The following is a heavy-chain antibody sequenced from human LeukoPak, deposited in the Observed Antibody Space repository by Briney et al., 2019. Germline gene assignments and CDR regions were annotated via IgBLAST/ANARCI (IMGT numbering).Heavy chain of an antibody. J-gene: IGHJ4*02. CDR2: HSGSGGST. D-gene: IGHD6-13*01. CDR1: GFSFSSYA. V-gene: IGHV3-23*01. Sequence: GGSLRLSCAASGFSFSSYAMSWVRQAPGKGLEWVSAHSGSGGSTYYADSVKGRFTISRDNSKNTLYLQMNSLRAEDTAVYYCANPQQLVPPAYWGQGTLVTVSS. CDR3: ANPQQLVPPAY.